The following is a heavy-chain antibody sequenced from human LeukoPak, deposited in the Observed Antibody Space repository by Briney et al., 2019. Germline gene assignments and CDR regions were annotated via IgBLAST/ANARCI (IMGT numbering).Heavy chain of an antibody. CDR1: GGSFSGYY. CDR2: IFYTGNT. V-gene: IGHV4-34*12. Sequence: SETLSLTCAVYGGSFSGYYWNWIRQHPGKGLEWIGYIFYTGNTYYNPSLKSRVTISVDTSKNQFSLKLSSVTAADTAVYYCARAPRGARWFDPWGQGTLVTVSS. J-gene: IGHJ5*02. CDR3: ARAPRGARWFDP.